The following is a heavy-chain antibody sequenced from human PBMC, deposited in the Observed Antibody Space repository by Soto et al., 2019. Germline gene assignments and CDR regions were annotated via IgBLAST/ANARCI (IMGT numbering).Heavy chain of an antibody. V-gene: IGHV1-69*13. Sequence: GASVKVSCKASGGTFSSYAISWVRQAPGQGLEWMGGIIPIFGTANYAQKFQGRVTITADESTSTAYMELSSLRSEDAAVYYCARGGPRVYCSGGSCYTPTQNWFDPWGQGTLVTVSS. CDR2: IIPIFGTA. D-gene: IGHD2-15*01. CDR1: GGTFSSYA. J-gene: IGHJ5*02. CDR3: ARGGPRVYCSGGSCYTPTQNWFDP.